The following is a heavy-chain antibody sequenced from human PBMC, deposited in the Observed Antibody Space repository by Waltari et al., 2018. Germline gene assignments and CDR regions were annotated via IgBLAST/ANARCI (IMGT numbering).Heavy chain of an antibody. V-gene: IGHV3-30*02. CDR3: ASAVTPGY. CDR1: GFTFSSYG. J-gene: IGHJ4*02. D-gene: IGHD4-17*01. Sequence: QVQLVESGGGVVQPGGSLRLSCAASGFTFSSYGMHWVRQAPGKGLEWVAIIGYDGSNKYYAGSVNGRFTISRDNSKNTLYLQMNSRRAEDTAVYYCASAVTPGYWGQGTLVTVSS. CDR2: IGYDGSNK.